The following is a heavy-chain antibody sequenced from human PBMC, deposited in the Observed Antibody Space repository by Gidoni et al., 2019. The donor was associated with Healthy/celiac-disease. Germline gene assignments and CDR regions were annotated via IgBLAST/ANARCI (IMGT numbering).Heavy chain of an antibody. CDR3: ARGQTGGPDQSWYFDL. J-gene: IGHJ2*01. V-gene: IGHV3-30-3*01. CDR1: GFTFSRYA. D-gene: IGHD3-16*01. Sequence: QVQLVESGGGVVQPGRSLRLSCVASGFTFSRYAMHWVRQAPGKGLEWVTVVSSDGSNKYYADSVKGRFTISRDNSKNKLYLQMHSLRAEDTAVYFCARGQTGGPDQSWYFDLWGRGTLVTVSS. CDR2: VSSDGSNK.